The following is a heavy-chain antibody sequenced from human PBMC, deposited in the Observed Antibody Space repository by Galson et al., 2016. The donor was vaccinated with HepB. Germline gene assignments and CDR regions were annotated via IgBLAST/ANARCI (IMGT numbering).Heavy chain of an antibody. J-gene: IGHJ6*02. V-gene: IGHV4-34*01. D-gene: IGHD6-19*01. CDR2: INHSGST. CDR3: ARGTRLAGTYNYYYYGMDV. CDR1: GGSFGGYY. Sequence: ETLSLTCGVYGGSFGGYYWSWIRQPPGKGLEWIGEINHSGSTNYNPSLKSRVTISVDTSKNQFSLKLSSVTAADTAVYYCARGTRLAGTYNYYYYGMDVWGQGTTVTVSS.